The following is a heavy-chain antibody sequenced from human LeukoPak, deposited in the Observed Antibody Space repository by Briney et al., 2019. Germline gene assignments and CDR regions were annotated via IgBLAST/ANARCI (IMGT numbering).Heavy chain of an antibody. V-gene: IGHV3-23*01. Sequence: GGSLRLXCAASGFTFSSYAMSWVRQAPGKGLEWVSAISGSGGSTYYADSVKGRFTISRDNSKNTLYLQMNSLRAEDTAVYYCAKRGLVLRYFDWSPTPWFDPWGPGTLVTVSS. D-gene: IGHD3-9*01. CDR2: ISGSGGST. CDR3: AKRGLVLRYFDWSPTPWFDP. CDR1: GFTFSSYA. J-gene: IGHJ5*02.